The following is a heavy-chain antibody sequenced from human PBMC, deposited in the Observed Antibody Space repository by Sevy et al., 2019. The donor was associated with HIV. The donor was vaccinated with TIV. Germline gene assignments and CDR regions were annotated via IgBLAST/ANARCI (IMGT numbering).Heavy chain of an antibody. D-gene: IGHD3-22*01. CDR1: GGSISSYY. CDR2: IYYSRST. CDR3: ARVVGYYDSSGYGFDY. J-gene: IGHJ4*02. Sequence: SETLSLTCTVSGGSISSYYWSRIRQPPGKGLEWIGYIYYSRSTNYNPSLKSRVTISVDTSKNQFSLKLSSVTAADTAVYYCARVVGYYDSSGYGFDYWGQGTLVTVSS. V-gene: IGHV4-59*01.